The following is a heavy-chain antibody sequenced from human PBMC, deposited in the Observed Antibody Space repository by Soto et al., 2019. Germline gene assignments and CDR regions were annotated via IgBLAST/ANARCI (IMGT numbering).Heavy chain of an antibody. Sequence: QVQLVQSGAEVKKPGSSVKVSCKASGGTFSSYAISWVRQAPGQGLEWMGEIIPIFGTANYAQKFQGRVTITADESTSTAYIQLSSLRSEDTAVYYCATDWCPSSGYYLHCFDPWGQGTLVTVSS. V-gene: IGHV1-69*12. D-gene: IGHD3-22*01. CDR2: IIPIFGTA. CDR1: GGTFSSYA. J-gene: IGHJ5*02. CDR3: ATDWCPSSGYYLHCFDP.